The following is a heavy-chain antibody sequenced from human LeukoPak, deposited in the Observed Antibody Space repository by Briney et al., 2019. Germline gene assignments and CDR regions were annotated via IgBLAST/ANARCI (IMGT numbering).Heavy chain of an antibody. CDR3: ARKVSWLGYCSSTSCQVPFFDY. V-gene: IGHV1-2*02. CDR1: GYTFTGYY. CDR2: INPNSGGT. Sequence: GASVKVSCKASGYTFTGYYMHWVRQAPGQGLEWMGWINPNSGGTNYAQKFQGRVTMTRDTSISTAYVELSRLRSDDTAVYYCARKVSWLGYCSSTSCQVPFFDYWGQGTLVTVSS. D-gene: IGHD2-2*01. J-gene: IGHJ4*02.